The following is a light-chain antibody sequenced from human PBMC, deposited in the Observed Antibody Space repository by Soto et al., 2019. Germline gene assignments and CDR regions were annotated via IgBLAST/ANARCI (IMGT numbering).Light chain of an antibody. J-gene: IGLJ3*02. CDR2: TNN. Sequence: QSVLTQPPSASGTPGQRVTISCSGSNSNIGSNAVNWYQQLPGTAPNVLIYTNNLRPSGGPDRFSGSKSGTSASLPISGRQSEEEDDDHCAEWDDSLNGRTFGGGTKLTVL. V-gene: IGLV1-44*01. CDR3: AEWDDSLNGRT. CDR1: NSNIGSNA.